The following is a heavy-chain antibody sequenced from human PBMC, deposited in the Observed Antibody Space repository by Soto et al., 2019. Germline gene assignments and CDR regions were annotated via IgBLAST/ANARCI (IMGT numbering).Heavy chain of an antibody. CDR1: GFTFRNYG. D-gene: IGHD3-22*01. J-gene: IGHJ3*02. CDR2: IGLGSSTK. V-gene: IGHV3-48*01. Sequence: GGSLRLSCAASGFTFRNYGMNWVRQAPGKGLEWVSYIGLGSSTKYYADSVEGRFTISRDNAKNSLYLQMNSLRVEDTAMYYCARGDYYDSSGPFSDAFDIWGQGTMVTVSS. CDR3: ARGDYYDSSGPFSDAFDI.